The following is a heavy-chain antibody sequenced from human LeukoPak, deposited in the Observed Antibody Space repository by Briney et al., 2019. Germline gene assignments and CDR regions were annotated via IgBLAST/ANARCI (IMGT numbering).Heavy chain of an antibody. J-gene: IGHJ5*02. CDR3: WRDFTPYYYDSSGLEWFDR. CDR2: INHSGST. CDR1: GGSFSSYY. V-gene: IGHV4-34*03. D-gene: IGHD3-22*01. Sequence: PSETLSLTCAVYGGSFSSYYWSWIRQPPGKGLEWIGEINHSGSTNYNPSLKSRVTISVDTSKNQFSLKLISVTAADTTAYYYWRDFTPYYYDSSGLEWFDRCGQGTLDTVCS.